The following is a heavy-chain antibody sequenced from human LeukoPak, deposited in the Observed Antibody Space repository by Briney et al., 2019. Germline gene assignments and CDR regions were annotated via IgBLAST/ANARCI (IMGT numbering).Heavy chain of an antibody. J-gene: IGHJ4*02. D-gene: IGHD3-10*01. CDR2: IKEDGSGK. V-gene: IGHV3-7*01. CDR1: GFTFSSYW. Sequence: GGSLRLSCAASGFTFSSYWMNWVRQAPGKGLEWVANIKEDGSGKYYVDSVKGRFTISRDNAKKSLYLQMKSLRAEDTAVYYCARDSMALLWFGELLGPFDSWGQGTLVTVSS. CDR3: ARDSMALLWFGELLGPFDS.